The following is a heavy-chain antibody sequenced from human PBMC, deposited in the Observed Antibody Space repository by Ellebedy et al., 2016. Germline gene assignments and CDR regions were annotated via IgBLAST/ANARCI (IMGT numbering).Heavy chain of an antibody. D-gene: IGHD5-18*01. CDR1: GFTFSNAW. V-gene: IGHV3-15*01. J-gene: IGHJ4*02. Sequence: GGSLRLSCAASGFTFSNAWMNWVRQAPGKGLEWVGRIKSKTDGGAADYAAPVKGRFTISRDDSKNTLYRQMNSLKTEDTAVYFCTTVYRYNYDSVWGQGTLVTVSS. CDR2: IKSKTDGGAA. CDR3: TTVYRYNYDSV.